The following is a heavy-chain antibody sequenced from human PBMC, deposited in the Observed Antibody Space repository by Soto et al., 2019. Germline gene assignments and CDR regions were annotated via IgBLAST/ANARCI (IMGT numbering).Heavy chain of an antibody. Sequence: EVQLLESGGDLVQPGGSLRLSCSSSGFSFNNYVMNWVRQASGKGLEWVSTVSPTGDSTFYADSVKGRFTISRDNSKSTLYLQMNSLGAEDVAVYYCARRAITASTKGGAFDAWGQGTTVSVSS. D-gene: IGHD1-7*01. CDR3: ARRAITASTKGGAFDA. J-gene: IGHJ3*01. CDR2: VSPTGDST. V-gene: IGHV3-23*01. CDR1: GFSFNNYV.